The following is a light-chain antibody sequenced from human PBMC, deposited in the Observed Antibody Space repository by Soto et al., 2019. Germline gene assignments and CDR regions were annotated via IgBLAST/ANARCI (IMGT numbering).Light chain of an antibody. CDR3: CSFASSGTYV. J-gene: IGLJ1*01. CDR2: GVV. V-gene: IGLV2-14*01. Sequence: QCAVTQPASVSGSPEHTITNSCTGTSSDVGGYADVSWYQRHPGKAPELMIYGVVNRPSLVANSFSGSKSGITVSLTISGLQAEDDADYYGCSFASSGTYVFGTGTNVSVL. CDR1: SSDVGGYAD.